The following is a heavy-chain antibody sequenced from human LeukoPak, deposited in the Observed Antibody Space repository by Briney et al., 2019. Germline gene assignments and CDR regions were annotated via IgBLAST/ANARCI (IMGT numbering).Heavy chain of an antibody. J-gene: IGHJ3*02. CDR1: GFPFSSYS. Sequence: GGSLRLSCAASGFPFSSYSMNWVRQATGKGLEWVSSISSSSSYIYYADTVKSRFTISRDNAKNSLYLQMNSLRAEDTSVYYCARITLVYQLLDDAFDIWGQGTMVTVSS. V-gene: IGHV3-21*01. CDR2: ISSSSSYI. D-gene: IGHD6-6*01. CDR3: ARITLVYQLLDDAFDI.